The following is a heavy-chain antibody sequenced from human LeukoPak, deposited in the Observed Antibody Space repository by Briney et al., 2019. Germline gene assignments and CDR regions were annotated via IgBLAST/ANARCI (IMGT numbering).Heavy chain of an antibody. J-gene: IGHJ6*03. V-gene: IGHV1-8*01. D-gene: IGHD3-22*01. CDR1: GSTFTSFD. CDR3: AKDPYYYDSSGYHYYYYYYMDV. CDR2: MNPTSGNT. Sequence: GASVEVSCKAFGSTFTSFDINWVRQATGQGLEWMGWMNPTSGNTGYAQRFQGRVTMTRDTSINTAYMELSSLRSEDTAVYYCAKDPYYYDSSGYHYYYYYYMDVWGKGTTVTVSS.